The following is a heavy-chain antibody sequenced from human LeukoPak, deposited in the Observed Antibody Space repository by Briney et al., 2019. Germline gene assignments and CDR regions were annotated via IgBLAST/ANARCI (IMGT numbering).Heavy chain of an antibody. CDR3: ARGGRNGGGWPYFDY. CDR1: GGSTSTYY. D-gene: IGHD1-1*01. Sequence: SETLSLTCTVSGGSTSTYYWSWIRQPPGKGLEWIGYIYYSESTNYNPSLRSRVTIALATSRNQFSLKLSSVTAADTAVYYCARGGRNGGGWPYFDYWGQGTLVTVSS. V-gene: IGHV4-59*01. CDR2: IYYSEST. J-gene: IGHJ4*02.